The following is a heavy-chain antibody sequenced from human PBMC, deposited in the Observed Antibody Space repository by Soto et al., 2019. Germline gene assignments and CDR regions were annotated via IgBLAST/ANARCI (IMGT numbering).Heavy chain of an antibody. D-gene: IGHD2-8*02. Sequence: QLQLQESGPGLVKPSQTLSLACTVSGGSFSSGGYYWSWIRQLPGKGLEWIGYIYYSGSTYYNPSLKSRFTISRDTSKNPFSLKLSSVTAAHTAVYYCARATSFSGHHGYWGQGTLVTVSS. CDR3: ARATSFSGHHGY. J-gene: IGHJ4*02. V-gene: IGHV4-31*03. CDR1: GGSFSSGGYY. CDR2: IYYSGST.